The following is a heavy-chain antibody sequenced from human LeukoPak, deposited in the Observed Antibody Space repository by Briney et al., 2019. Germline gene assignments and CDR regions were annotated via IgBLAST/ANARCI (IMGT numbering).Heavy chain of an antibody. V-gene: IGHV4-59*08. CDR3: ARDKDYGDPSGFDY. CDR1: GGSISSYY. Sequence: SETLSLTCSVSGGSISSYYWSWIRQPPGKGLEYIGYIFYSGSTNYNPSLKSRVTISVDTSNNHFSLKLSSVTAADTAVYYCARDKDYGDPSGFDYWGQGALVTVSS. J-gene: IGHJ4*02. D-gene: IGHD4-17*01. CDR2: IFYSGST.